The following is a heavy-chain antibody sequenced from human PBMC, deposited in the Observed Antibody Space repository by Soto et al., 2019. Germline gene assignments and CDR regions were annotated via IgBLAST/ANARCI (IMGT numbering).Heavy chain of an antibody. J-gene: IGHJ4*02. Sequence: ASVQVCCKASGYTFTSYDINWVRQATGQGLEWMGRMNPNSGNTGYAQKFQGRITMTRNTSISTAYMELSSLRSEDTAVYYCATRTIFGVVTTMAYWGQGTLVTVSS. D-gene: IGHD3-3*02. CDR3: ATRTIFGVVTTMAY. V-gene: IGHV1-8*01. CDR2: MNPNSGNT. CDR1: GYTFTSYD.